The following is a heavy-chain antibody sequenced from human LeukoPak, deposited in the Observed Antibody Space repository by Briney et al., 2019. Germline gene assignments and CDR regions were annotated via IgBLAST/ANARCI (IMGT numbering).Heavy chain of an antibody. Sequence: PGGSLRLSCAASGFTFSTYWMHWVRQAPGKGLVWVSRINSDGSSTRYADSVKGRFTISRDNAKNTLYLQMNSLRAEDTAVYYCARDLRTAGAFDIWGQGTMVTVSS. CDR3: ARDLRTAGAFDI. CDR1: GFTFSTYW. V-gene: IGHV3-74*01. D-gene: IGHD2-21*02. J-gene: IGHJ3*02. CDR2: INSDGSST.